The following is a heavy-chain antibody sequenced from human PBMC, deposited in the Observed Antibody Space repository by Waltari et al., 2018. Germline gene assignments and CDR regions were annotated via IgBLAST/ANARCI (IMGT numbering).Heavy chain of an antibody. D-gene: IGHD3-10*01. CDR1: GGTFSSYA. V-gene: IGHV1-69*14. Sequence: QVQLVQSGAEVKKPGSSVKVSCKASGGTFSSYAISWVRQAPGHGLEWMGGIIPIFGTANYAQKFQGRVTITADKSTSTAYMELSSLRSEDTAVYYCARGLVTMVRGVNYYYMDVWGKGTTVTVSS. CDR3: ARGLVTMVRGVNYYYMDV. J-gene: IGHJ6*03. CDR2: IIPIFGTA.